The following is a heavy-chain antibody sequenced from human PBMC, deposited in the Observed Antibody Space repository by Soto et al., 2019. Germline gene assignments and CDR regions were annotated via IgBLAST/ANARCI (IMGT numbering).Heavy chain of an antibody. Sequence: GGSLRLSCEASGIIFSSYAMNWVRQAPGKGLEWVSSISSSSSHRYHADSLKGRFTISRDNAKNSLYLQMNSLRVEDTAVYYCAREGGSGSSDAFDIWGRGTMVTVSS. D-gene: IGHD1-26*01. CDR3: AREGGSGSSDAFDI. CDR2: ISSSSSHR. V-gene: IGHV3-21*01. CDR1: GIIFSSYA. J-gene: IGHJ3*02.